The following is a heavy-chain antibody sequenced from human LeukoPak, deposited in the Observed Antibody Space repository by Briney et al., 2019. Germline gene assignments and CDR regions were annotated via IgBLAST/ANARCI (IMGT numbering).Heavy chain of an antibody. V-gene: IGHV3-30*01. CDR1: GFTFSNYA. D-gene: IGHD1-1*01. CDR3: ARFKVGTNTTQKNAFDI. CDR2: ISFDAAKE. Sequence: GGSLRLSCAASGFTFSNYAMHWVRHAPGKGLEWVAVISFDAAKEYFGKSVKGRFTISRDNPKATLYLQMHRLRIEDTALYFCARFKVGTNTTQKNAFDIWGRGTEVAVSS. J-gene: IGHJ3*02.